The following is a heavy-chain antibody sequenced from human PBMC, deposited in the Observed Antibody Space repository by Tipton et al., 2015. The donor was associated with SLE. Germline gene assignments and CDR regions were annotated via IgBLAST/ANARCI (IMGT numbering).Heavy chain of an antibody. J-gene: IGHJ4*02. D-gene: IGHD3-3*01. CDR2: ISYDGSNK. CDR3: ARAPSITIFGVPWGY. CDR1: GFTFSSYA. Sequence: SLRLSCAASGFTFSSYAMHWVRQAPGKGLEWVAVISYDGSNKYYADSVKGRFTISRDNSKNTLYLQMNSLRAEDTAVYYCARAPSITIFGVPWGYWGQGTLVTVSS. V-gene: IGHV3-30*04.